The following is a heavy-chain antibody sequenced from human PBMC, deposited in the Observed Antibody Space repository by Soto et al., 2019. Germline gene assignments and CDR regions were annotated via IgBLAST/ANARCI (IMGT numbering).Heavy chain of an antibody. CDR2: ISAHNGNT. D-gene: IGHD1-1*01. V-gene: IGHV1-18*01. Sequence: QVHLVQSGAEVKKPGASVKVSCKGSGYTFTSYGITWVRQAPGQGLEWMGWISAHNGNTNYAQKLQGKVTVTTDTSKGTAYMELRSRRSDDTAVYYCSRGRYGDYWGQGALVTVSS. J-gene: IGHJ4*02. CDR1: GYTFTSYG. CDR3: SRGRYGDY.